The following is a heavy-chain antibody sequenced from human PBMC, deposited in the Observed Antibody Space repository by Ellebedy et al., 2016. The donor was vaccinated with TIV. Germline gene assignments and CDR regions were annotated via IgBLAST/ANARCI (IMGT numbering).Heavy chain of an antibody. Sequence: PGGSLRLSCAASGFTFSNAWMSWVRQAPGKGLEWVGRIKSKSDGGTIAYAATVKGRFTISRDDSKNTLFLQINSLKTEDTAIYYCTTDLNKWLLDDHWGQGTLVTVSS. J-gene: IGHJ4*02. D-gene: IGHD6-19*01. CDR1: GFTFSNAW. CDR2: IKSKSDGGTI. CDR3: TTDLNKWLLDDH. V-gene: IGHV3-15*01.